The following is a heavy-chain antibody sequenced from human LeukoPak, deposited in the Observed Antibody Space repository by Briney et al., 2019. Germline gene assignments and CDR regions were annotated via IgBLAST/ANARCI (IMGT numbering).Heavy chain of an antibody. CDR2: IYPRDGST. CDR3: ARGPPNWGFDY. J-gene: IGHJ4*02. CDR1: GYTFTSNY. V-gene: IGHV1-46*01. D-gene: IGHD7-27*01. Sequence: ASVKVSCKASGYTFTSNYIHWVRQAPGQGLEWMGMIYPRDGSTSYAQKFQGRVTVTRDTSTSTVHMELSGLRSEDTAVYYCARGPPNWGFDYWGPGTLVTVSS.